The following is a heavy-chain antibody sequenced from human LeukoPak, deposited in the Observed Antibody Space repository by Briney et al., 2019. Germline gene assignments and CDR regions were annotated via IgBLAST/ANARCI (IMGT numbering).Heavy chain of an antibody. CDR1: GFTFSSYS. V-gene: IGHV3-21*01. CDR2: ISSSSSYI. CDR3: ARMSTMVRGMPREMDV. Sequence: SGGSLRLSCAASGFTFSSYSMNWVRQAPGKGLEWVSSISSSSSYIYYADSVKGRFTISRDNAKNSLYLQMNSLRAEDTAVYYCARMSTMVRGMPREMDVWGQGTTVTVSS. J-gene: IGHJ6*02. D-gene: IGHD3-10*01.